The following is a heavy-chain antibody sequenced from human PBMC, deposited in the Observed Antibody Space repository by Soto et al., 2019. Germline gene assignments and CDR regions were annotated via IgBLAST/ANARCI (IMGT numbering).Heavy chain of an antibody. J-gene: IGHJ4*02. V-gene: IGHV4-59*01. Sequence: EALSLTCSVSGGSMSEYFWSWIRQSPGKGLEWIGYIYYLGSTDYNPSLKSRVTISVDTSKRQFSLRLTSVTAADTAVYYCARDGYDGSGSPYPAYWGPGSQVTVSS. CDR1: GGSMSEYF. CDR2: IYYLGST. D-gene: IGHD3-10*01. CDR3: ARDGYDGSGSPYPAY.